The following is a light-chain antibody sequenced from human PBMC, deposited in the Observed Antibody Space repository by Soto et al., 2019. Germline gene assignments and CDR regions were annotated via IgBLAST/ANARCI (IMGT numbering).Light chain of an antibody. Sequence: EVVLTQSPATLSLSPGERATVSCRASQSVYSLLAWYQQKPGQAPRLLIFDVATRATGIPARFSGSGFGTDFTLTISNLEPEDFAVYYCQQRANLWTFGQRTRVQIK. J-gene: IGKJ1*01. V-gene: IGKV3-11*01. CDR3: QQRANLWT. CDR1: QSVYSL. CDR2: DVA.